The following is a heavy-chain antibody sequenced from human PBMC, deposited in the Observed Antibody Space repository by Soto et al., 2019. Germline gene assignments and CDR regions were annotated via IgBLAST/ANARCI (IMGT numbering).Heavy chain of an antibody. CDR2: VYSNGST. CDR3: ARVRVNWNYGRDN. D-gene: IGHD1-7*01. J-gene: IGHJ3*02. CDR1: GGSISSYY. Sequence: QVQLQESGPGLVKPSETLSLTCTVSGGSISSYYWSWIRQPAGKGLEWIGRVYSNGSTNYNPSLTSRVTMSVDTSKSQFSLKLTSLTAADTAVYYCARVRVNWNYGRDNWGRGTMVTVSA. V-gene: IGHV4-4*07.